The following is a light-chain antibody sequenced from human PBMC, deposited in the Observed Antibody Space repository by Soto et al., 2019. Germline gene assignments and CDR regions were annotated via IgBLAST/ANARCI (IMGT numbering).Light chain of an antibody. J-gene: IGKJ5*01. CDR2: GAS. CDR1: QSFSTY. CDR3: QQRSNWPLIT. V-gene: IGKV3-11*01. Sequence: IVLPHSPATLSLSPGERATLSCRASQSFSTYLAWYQQKPAQAPRLLIYGASHRATGIPARFSGSGSGTDFTLTISSLEPEDFAVYYCQQRSNWPLITFGQGTRLEIK.